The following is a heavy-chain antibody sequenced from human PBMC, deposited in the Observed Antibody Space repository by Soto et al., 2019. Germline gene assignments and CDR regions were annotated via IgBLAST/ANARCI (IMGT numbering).Heavy chain of an antibody. V-gene: IGHV3-9*01. CDR2: INSNSNRI. CDR3: ARGALGNYYQDS. J-gene: IGHJ4*02. D-gene: IGHD3-10*01. CDR1: GFTFEDYP. Sequence: SLRLSCAASGFTFEDYPMHWVRQPPGKGLEWVSGINSNSNRIDYADSAKGRFTISRDNAKNTLYLQMNSLRAEDTAVYFCARGALGNYYQDSWGQGTPVTVSS.